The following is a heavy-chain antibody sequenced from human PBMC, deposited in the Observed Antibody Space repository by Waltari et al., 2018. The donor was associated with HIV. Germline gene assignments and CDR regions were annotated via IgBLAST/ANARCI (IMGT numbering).Heavy chain of an antibody. CDR2: ISGSGGST. CDR3: AKVEYSSSSGEN. V-gene: IGHV3-23*01. Sequence: EVQLLESGGGLVQPGGFLRLSCAASGFHFSSYALSWVRQAPGKGREGVSAISGSGGSTYYADSVKGRFTISRDNSKNTLYLQMNSLRAEDTAVYYCAKVEYSSSSGENWGQGTLVTVSS. CDR1: GFHFSSYA. D-gene: IGHD6-6*01. J-gene: IGHJ4*02.